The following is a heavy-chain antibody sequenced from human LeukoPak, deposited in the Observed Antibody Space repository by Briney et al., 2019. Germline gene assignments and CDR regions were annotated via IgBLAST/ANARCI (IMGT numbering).Heavy chain of an antibody. D-gene: IGHD6-19*01. J-gene: IGHJ4*02. CDR2: INHSGST. CDR3: ARGGWSLDY. Sequence: SETLSLTCVVYGGSFSGYYWSWIRQPPGKGLEWIGEINHSGSTNYNPSLKSRVTISVDTSKNQFSLKLNSVTAADTAVYYCARGGWSLDYWGQGTLVTVSS. V-gene: IGHV4-34*01. CDR1: GGSFSGYY.